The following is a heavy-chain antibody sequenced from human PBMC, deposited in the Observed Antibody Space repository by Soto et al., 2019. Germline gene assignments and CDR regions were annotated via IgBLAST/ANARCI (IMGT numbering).Heavy chain of an antibody. V-gene: IGHV4-34*01. J-gene: IGHJ3*02. CDR2: INHSGST. Sequence: SETLSLTCAVYGGSFSGYYWSWIRQPPGKGLEWIGEINHSGSTNYNASLKSRVTISVDTSKNQFSLKLSSVTAADTAVYYCARDSGLYCSGGSCSPDAFDIWGQGTMVTVSS. CDR1: GGSFSGYY. D-gene: IGHD2-15*01. CDR3: ARDSGLYCSGGSCSPDAFDI.